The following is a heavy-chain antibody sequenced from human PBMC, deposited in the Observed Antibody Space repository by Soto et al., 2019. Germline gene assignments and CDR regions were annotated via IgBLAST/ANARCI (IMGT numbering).Heavy chain of an antibody. CDR3: VDSSGYYSYDAFDI. Sequence: QVQLVQSGAEVKKPGSSVKVSCKASGGTFSSYTISWVRQAPGQGLEWMGRIIPILGIANYAQKFQGRVTITADKSTSTAYMELSSLRSEDTAVYYCVDSSGYYSYDAFDIWGQGRMVTVSS. V-gene: IGHV1-69*02. CDR1: GGTFSSYT. CDR2: IIPILGIA. J-gene: IGHJ3*02. D-gene: IGHD3-22*01.